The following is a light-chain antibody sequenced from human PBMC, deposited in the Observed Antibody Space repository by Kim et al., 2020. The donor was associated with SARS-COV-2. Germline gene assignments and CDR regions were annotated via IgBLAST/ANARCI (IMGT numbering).Light chain of an antibody. CDR1: NSNIGKNT. CDR2: FNN. Sequence: QSALTQPPSVSGTAGQTVTISCSGSNSNIGKNTATWYQQVAGAAPQLLIYFNNQRPSGVPDRFSGSKSGASASLAIRGLRSEDEADYYCATWDDNLNAWVFGGGTQLTVL. J-gene: IGLJ3*02. V-gene: IGLV1-44*01. CDR3: ATWDDNLNAWV.